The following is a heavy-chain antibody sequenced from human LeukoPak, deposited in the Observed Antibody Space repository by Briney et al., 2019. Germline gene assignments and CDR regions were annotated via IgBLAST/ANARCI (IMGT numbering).Heavy chain of an antibody. V-gene: IGHV3-43D*04. CDR3: AKAQWGDIVVVPAARADAFDI. D-gene: IGHD2-2*01. J-gene: IGHJ3*02. CDR2: ISWDGGGT. CDR1: GFTFDDYA. Sequence: PGGSLGLSCAASGFTFDDYAMHWVRQAPGKGLEWVSLISWDGGGTYYADSVKGRFTISRDNSKNSLYLQMNSLRAEDTALYYCAKAQWGDIVVVPAARADAFDIWGQGTMVTVSS.